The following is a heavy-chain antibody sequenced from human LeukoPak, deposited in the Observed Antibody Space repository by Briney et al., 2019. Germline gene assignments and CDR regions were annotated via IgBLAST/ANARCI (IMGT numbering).Heavy chain of an antibody. CDR2: ISSSSSYI. D-gene: IGHD5-12*01. Sequence: GGSLRLSCAASGFTFSSYSMNWVRQAPGKGLEWVSSISSSSSYIYYADSVKGRFTISRGNAKNSLYLQMNSLRAEDTAVYYCARDPGSGYEEHFDYWGQGTLVTVSS. CDR3: ARDPGSGYEEHFDY. V-gene: IGHV3-21*04. J-gene: IGHJ4*02. CDR1: GFTFSSYS.